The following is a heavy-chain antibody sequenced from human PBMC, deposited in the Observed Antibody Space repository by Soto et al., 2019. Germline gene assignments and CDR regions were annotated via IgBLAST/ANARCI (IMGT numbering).Heavy chain of an antibody. D-gene: IGHD4-17*01. J-gene: IGHJ5*02. V-gene: IGHV3-23*01. CDR2: ISGSGGST. CDR1: GFTFSSYA. Sequence: GGSLRLSCGASGFTFSSYAMSWVRQAPGKGLEWVSAISGSGGSTYYADSVKGRFTISRDNSKNTLYLQMNSLRAEDTAVYYCAKDHQGDYEDPHWFDPWGQGTLVTVSS. CDR3: AKDHQGDYEDPHWFDP.